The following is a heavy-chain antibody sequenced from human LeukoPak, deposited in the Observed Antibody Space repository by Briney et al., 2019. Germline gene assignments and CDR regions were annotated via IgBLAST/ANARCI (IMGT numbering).Heavy chain of an antibody. Sequence: GGSLRLTCAASGFTFSSYAMHWVRQAPGKGLEWVAVISYDGSNKYYADSVKGRFTISRDNSKNTLYLQMNSLRAEDTAVYYCARVVAVARTFDYWGQGTLVTVSS. J-gene: IGHJ4*02. V-gene: IGHV3-30-3*01. CDR1: GFTFSSYA. D-gene: IGHD6-19*01. CDR3: ARVVAVARTFDY. CDR2: ISYDGSNK.